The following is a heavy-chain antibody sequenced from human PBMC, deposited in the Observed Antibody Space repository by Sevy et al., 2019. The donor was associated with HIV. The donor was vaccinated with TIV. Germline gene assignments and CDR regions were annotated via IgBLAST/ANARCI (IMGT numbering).Heavy chain of an antibody. D-gene: IGHD3-10*01. Sequence: GGSLRLSCEVAGFSFSDYGMTWVRQAPGKGLEWVSSISATGGSTHYADFVDGRFTVSRDNSKNTVYLYMDGLRAEDTAVYYCAKEALTYYSVPGSYLAGAFDIWGQGTMVTVSS. CDR2: ISATGGST. V-gene: IGHV3-23*01. CDR3: AKEALTYYSVPGSYLAGAFDI. J-gene: IGHJ3*02. CDR1: GFSFSDYG.